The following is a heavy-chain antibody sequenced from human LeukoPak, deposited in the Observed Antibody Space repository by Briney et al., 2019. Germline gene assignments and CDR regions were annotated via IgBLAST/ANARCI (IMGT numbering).Heavy chain of an antibody. J-gene: IGHJ4*02. Sequence: GGSLRLSCAASGFTFSSYAMHWVRQAPGKGLEWVAVISYDGSNKYYADSVKGRFTISRDNSKNTLYLQMNSLRAEDTAVYYCARDRPDGSGSHLDYWGQGTLVTVSS. V-gene: IGHV3-30-3*01. CDR3: ARDRPDGSGSHLDY. CDR1: GFTFSSYA. CDR2: ISYDGSNK. D-gene: IGHD3-10*01.